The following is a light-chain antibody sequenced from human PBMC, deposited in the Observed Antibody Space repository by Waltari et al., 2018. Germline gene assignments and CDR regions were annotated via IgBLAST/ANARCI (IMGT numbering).Light chain of an antibody. CDR2: QNV. J-gene: IGLJ2*01. CDR1: SSNIGSDF. CDR3: AAWDYNLNGVV. Sequence: QSLLTQPPSASGTPGERVILSCSGSSSNIGSDFVYWYHQVPGTDPRPLFVQNVGRPAGGPDRCSGAKSGTSASLAISGLRPQDEGDYYCAAWDYNLNGVVFGGGTRLTVL. V-gene: IGLV1-47*01.